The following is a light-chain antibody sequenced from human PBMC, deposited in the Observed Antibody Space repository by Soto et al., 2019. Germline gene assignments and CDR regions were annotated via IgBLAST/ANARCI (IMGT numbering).Light chain of an antibody. J-gene: IGKJ4*01. V-gene: IGKV3-20*01. CDR3: KQYGSSLT. CDR1: RDVSSNY. Sequence: EIVLTQSPGTLSLSPGERATLSCRASRDVSSNYLAWYQQKPGQPPRLLIYGASGRATGIQARFSGSGSETDFTLTITRLEPEDFAVYYCKQYGSSLTCGGGTKVDIK. CDR2: GAS.